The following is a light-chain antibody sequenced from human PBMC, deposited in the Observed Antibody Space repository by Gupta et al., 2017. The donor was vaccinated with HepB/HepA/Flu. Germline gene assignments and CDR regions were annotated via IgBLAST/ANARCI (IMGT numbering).Light chain of an antibody. J-gene: IGKJ4*01. Sequence: DIQMTQSPSSLSASVGDRVTITCRASQSISSYLNWYQQKPGKAPKFLIYVASSLQSGVPSRFSGSGSGTDFTLTISSLQPEDFATYYCQQSYTTPTTVGGGTKVEIK. CDR3: QQSYTTPTT. CDR1: QSISSY. CDR2: VAS. V-gene: IGKV1-39*01.